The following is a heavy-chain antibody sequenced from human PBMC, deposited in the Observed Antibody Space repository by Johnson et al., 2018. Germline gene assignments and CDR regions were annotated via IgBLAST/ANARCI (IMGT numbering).Heavy chain of an antibody. V-gene: IGHV3-48*01. D-gene: IGHD2-21*02. CDR1: GFPFSTYS. Sequence: VQLVESGGALVQPGGSLRLSCAASGFPFSTYSMTWVRQAPGKGLEWVSYISGYTTTIFYAASVKGRFTVSRDHGKKSLYLQMNSLRVVDTSVYYCAREGVATNGVYMDGWGKGTTVTVSS. CDR2: ISGYTTTI. J-gene: IGHJ6*03. CDR3: AREGVATNGVYMDG.